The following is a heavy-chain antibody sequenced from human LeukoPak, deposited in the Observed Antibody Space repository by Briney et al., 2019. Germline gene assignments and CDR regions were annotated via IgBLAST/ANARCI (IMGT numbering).Heavy chain of an antibody. V-gene: IGHV4-34*01. D-gene: IGHD3-10*01. CDR3: ARSDGYGLVDI. CDR1: DGSFNDYY. J-gene: IGHJ3*02. CDR2: IHHIGST. Sequence: SETLSLTCAVYDGSFNDYYWSWIRQPPGKGLEWIGEIHHIGSTKYNPSLQSRVTISVDTSENQYSLKMRSVTAADTAVYYCARSDGYGLVDIWGQGTMVTVSS.